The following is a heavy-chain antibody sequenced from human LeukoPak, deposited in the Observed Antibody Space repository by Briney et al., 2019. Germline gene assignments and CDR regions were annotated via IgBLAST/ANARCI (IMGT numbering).Heavy chain of an antibody. CDR2: ISSSSSYI. D-gene: IGHD6-13*01. CDR3: ATEQIAPDAFDI. V-gene: IGHV3-21*01. Sequence: GGSLRLSCAASGFTFSNYAMNWVRQAPGKGLEWVSSISSSSSYIYYADSVKGRFTISRDNAKNSLYLQMNSLRAEDTAVYYCATEQIAPDAFDIWGQGTMVTVSS. J-gene: IGHJ3*02. CDR1: GFTFSNYA.